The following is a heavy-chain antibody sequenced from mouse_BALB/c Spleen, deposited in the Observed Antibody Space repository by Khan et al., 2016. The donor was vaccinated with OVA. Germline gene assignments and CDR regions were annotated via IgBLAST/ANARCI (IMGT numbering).Heavy chain of an antibody. D-gene: IGHD2-3*01. Sequence: VQLKQSGAELVRPGDLVKLSCKASGFNIKDYYIHWVIQRPEQGLEWIGWIDPENGNTIYDPKFQGKANITADTSSNTAYLHFSSLTSEDTAVYYCDSAGYSPWFAYWGQGTLVTVSA. CDR3: DSAGYSPWFAY. CDR2: IDPENGNT. J-gene: IGHJ3*01. CDR1: GFNIKDYY. V-gene: IGHV14-1*02.